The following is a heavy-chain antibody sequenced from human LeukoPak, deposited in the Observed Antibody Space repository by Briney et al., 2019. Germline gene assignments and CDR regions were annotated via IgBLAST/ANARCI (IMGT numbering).Heavy chain of an antibody. CDR1: GFTLSTYW. CDR3: GVGGAGVNS. V-gene: IGHV3-7*01. D-gene: IGHD3-16*01. Sequence: PGGSLRLSCEASGFTLSTYWMNWVRQVPGKGLDWVANINPDGSGKRYVDSVKGRFTIARDNADNSLSLQMNSLRAEYTAVYYWGVGGAGVNSGGKETLVT. J-gene: IGHJ4*02. CDR2: INPDGSGK.